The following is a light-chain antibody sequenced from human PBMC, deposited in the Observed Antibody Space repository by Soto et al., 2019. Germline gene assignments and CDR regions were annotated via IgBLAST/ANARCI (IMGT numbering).Light chain of an antibody. CDR2: DAS. CDR3: QQYNAYLKT. Sequence: IQLTQSPSSVSASVGDRVTITCRASQGISTSLDWYQQKPGKAPKLLIFDASSLETGVPSRFSGSGSGTEFTLTISSLQPDDFATYYCQQYNAYLKTFGQGTKVDIK. J-gene: IGKJ1*01. CDR1: QGISTS. V-gene: IGKV1-13*02.